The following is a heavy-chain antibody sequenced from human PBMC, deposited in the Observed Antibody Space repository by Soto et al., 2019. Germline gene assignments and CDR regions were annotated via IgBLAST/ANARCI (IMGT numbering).Heavy chain of an antibody. Sequence: GGSLRLSCAASGFTFSDYYMSWIRQAPGKGLEWVSYISSSGSTIYYADSVKGRFTISRDNAKNSLYLQMNSLRAEDTAVYYCARDKRGVGPLWFGEYEEPHWFDPWGQGTLVTVSS. V-gene: IGHV3-11*01. D-gene: IGHD3-10*01. CDR2: ISSSGSTI. CDR3: ARDKRGVGPLWFGEYEEPHWFDP. J-gene: IGHJ5*02. CDR1: GFTFSDYY.